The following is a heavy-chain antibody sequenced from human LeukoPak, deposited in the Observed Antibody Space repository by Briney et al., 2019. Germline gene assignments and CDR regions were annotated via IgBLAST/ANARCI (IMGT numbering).Heavy chain of an antibody. CDR3: ARHWSGGTVLGPFDY. CDR1: GDSITSYY. V-gene: IGHV4-59*08. CDR2: IYNTGST. J-gene: IGHJ4*02. D-gene: IGHD2-15*01. Sequence: PSETLSLTCSVSGDSITSYYWSWIRQPPGKGLEWIGYIYNTGSTNYNPSLKSRVTISIDTSKNQFSLRLSSVTAADAVVYYCARHWSGGTVLGPFDYWGQGTLVTVSS.